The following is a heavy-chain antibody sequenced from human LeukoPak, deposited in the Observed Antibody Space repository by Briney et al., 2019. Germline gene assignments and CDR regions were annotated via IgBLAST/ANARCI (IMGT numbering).Heavy chain of an antibody. J-gene: IGHJ4*02. V-gene: IGHV4-38-2*01. Sequence: KPSETLSLTCSVSGYSISSGHYWGWIRQPPGKGLEWIGTIYESGNTYYNPSLKSRVTISVDTSKNQLYLKVSSVTAADTAVYYCAILEDVVLMMFESWGQGTLVTVSS. CDR3: AILEDVVLMMFES. CDR2: IYESGNT. D-gene: IGHD2-8*01. CDR1: GYSISSGHY.